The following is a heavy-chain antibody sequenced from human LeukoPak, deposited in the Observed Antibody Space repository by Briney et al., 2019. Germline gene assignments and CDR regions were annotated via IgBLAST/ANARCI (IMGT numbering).Heavy chain of an antibody. CDR3: ARGRPTTSIAAAGVNWFDP. CDR1: GYTFTGYY. V-gene: IGHV1-2*02. D-gene: IGHD6-13*01. CDR2: INPNSGGT. Sequence: ASVKVSCKASGYTFTGYYMHWVRQAPGQGLEWMGWINPNSGGTNYAQKFQGRVTMTRDTSISTAYMELSRLRSDDTAVYYCARGRPTTSIAAAGVNWFDPWGQGTLVTVSS. J-gene: IGHJ5*02.